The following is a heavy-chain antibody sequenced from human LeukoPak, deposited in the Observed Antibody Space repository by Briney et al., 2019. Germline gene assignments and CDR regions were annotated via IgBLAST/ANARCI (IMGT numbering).Heavy chain of an antibody. D-gene: IGHD3-9*01. J-gene: IGHJ4*02. CDR1: GYTFTSYG. CDR3: ARKQYYDILTGYYRD. CDR2: ISAYNGNT. V-gene: IGHV1-18*01. Sequence: ASVKVSCKASGYTFTSYGISWVRQAPGQGLEWMGWISAYNGNTDYAQKLQGRVTMTTDTSTSAAYMELRGLRSDDTAVYYCARKQYYDILTGYYRDWGQGTLVTVSS.